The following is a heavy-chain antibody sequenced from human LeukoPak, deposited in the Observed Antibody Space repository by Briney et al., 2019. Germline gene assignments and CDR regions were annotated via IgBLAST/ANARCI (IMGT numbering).Heavy chain of an antibody. J-gene: IGHJ4*02. CDR1: GFTFSTYA. CDR3: AKEGKCGGASRYYFDY. CDR2: ISGSGGNT. D-gene: IGHD2-15*01. Sequence: GGSLRLSCAASGFTFSTYAMSWVRQAPGKGLEWVSTISGSGGNTYYADSLKGRFTISRDNSKNTLYLHMNTLRAEDTAVYYCAKEGKCGGASRYYFDYWGQGTLVTVSS. V-gene: IGHV3-23*01.